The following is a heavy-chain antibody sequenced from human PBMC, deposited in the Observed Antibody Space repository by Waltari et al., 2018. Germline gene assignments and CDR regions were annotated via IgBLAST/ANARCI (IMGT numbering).Heavy chain of an antibody. Sequence: QVQLVQSGAEVKKPGASVKVSCKASGYTFTSYAMHWVRQAPGQRLEWMGWINAGNGNTKYSQKCQGRVTITRDTSASTAYMELSSLRSEETAVYYCARTGLATYYYDSSMEAFDIWGQGTMVTFSS. D-gene: IGHD3-22*01. CDR3: ARTGLATYYYDSSMEAFDI. CDR2: INAGNGNT. V-gene: IGHV1-3*01. CDR1: GYTFTSYA. J-gene: IGHJ3*02.